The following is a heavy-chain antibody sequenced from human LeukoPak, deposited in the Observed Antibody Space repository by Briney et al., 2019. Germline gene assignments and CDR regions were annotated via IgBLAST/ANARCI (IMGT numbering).Heavy chain of an antibody. Sequence: ASVRVSCKASGYTRRSHGISWVRHAPGQGLEWMGCISGNKGDTMYAQKVQGRVTMTTDPSTNTAYMELRSLRGDDTAVYYCARGSYGEAAFDIWGQGTMVTVSS. J-gene: IGHJ3*02. D-gene: IGHD4-17*01. CDR3: ARGSYGEAAFDI. V-gene: IGHV1-18*01. CDR1: GYTRRSHG. CDR2: ISGNKGDT.